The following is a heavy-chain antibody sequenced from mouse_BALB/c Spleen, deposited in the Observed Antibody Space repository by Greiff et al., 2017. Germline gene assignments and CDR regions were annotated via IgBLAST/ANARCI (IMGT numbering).Heavy chain of an antibody. J-gene: IGHJ2*01. CDR3: ARMDYYGSSYHFDY. CDR1: GYTFTSYW. Sequence: VQLQQSGAELARPGASVKLSCKASGYTFTSYWMQWVKQRPGQGLEWIGAIYPGDGDTRYTQKFKGKATLTADKSSSTAYMQLSSLASEDSAVYYCARMDYYGSSYHFDYWGQGTTLTVSS. CDR2: IYPGDGDT. D-gene: IGHD1-1*01. V-gene: IGHV1-87*01.